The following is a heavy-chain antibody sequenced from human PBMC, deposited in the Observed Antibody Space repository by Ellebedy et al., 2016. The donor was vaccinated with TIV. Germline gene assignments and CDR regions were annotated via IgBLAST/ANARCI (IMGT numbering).Heavy chain of an antibody. CDR2: FDPEDGET. V-gene: IGHV1-24*01. Sequence: ASVKVSCKVSGYTLTELSMHWGRQAPGKGLEWMGGFDPEDGETIYAQNFQGRVTMTEDTSTDTAYMELSSLRSEDTAVYYCARSPGYDFWSGYYKLDGNYFDYWGQGTLVTVSS. J-gene: IGHJ4*02. D-gene: IGHD3-3*01. CDR3: ARSPGYDFWSGYYKLDGNYFDY. CDR1: GYTLTELS.